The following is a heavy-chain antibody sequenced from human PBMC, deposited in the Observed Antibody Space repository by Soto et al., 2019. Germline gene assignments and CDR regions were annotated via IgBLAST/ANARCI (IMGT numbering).Heavy chain of an antibody. V-gene: IGHV3-23*01. CDR2: ISGSGHNT. J-gene: IGHJ6*02. Sequence: GGSLRLSCTASGFIFDSYAMSWVRQAPGKGLECISTISGSGHNTYYADSVKGRFTISRDSSKDTVYLQMNNLRADDTAVYFCGGGPDYRNNYYYGMDVWGQGNTVTVSS. D-gene: IGHD3-10*01. CDR3: GGGPDYRNNYYYGMDV. CDR1: GFIFDSYA.